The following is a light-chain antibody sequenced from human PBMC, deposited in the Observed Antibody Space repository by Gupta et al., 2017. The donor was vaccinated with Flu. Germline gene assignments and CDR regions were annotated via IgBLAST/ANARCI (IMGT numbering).Light chain of an antibody. J-gene: IGKJ4*01. CDR2: GAS. Sequence: EIVLTQSPGTLSLSPGERATLSCRASQSISGTYLAWYQHKPGQAPRLLIYGASSRATGIPDRFSGSGSGTDFTLTISILEPEDFAVYYCQQYGSSPLTFGGGTKVEI. CDR1: QSISGTY. V-gene: IGKV3-20*01. CDR3: QQYGSSPLT.